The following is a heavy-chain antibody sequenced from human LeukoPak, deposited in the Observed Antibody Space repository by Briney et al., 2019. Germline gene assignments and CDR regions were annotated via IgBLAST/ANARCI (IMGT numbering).Heavy chain of an antibody. Sequence: SETLSLTCAVYGGSFSGYYWGWIRQPPGKGLEWIGEINHGGRTNYNPSLKSRVTISVDTSKNQFSLKLSSVTAADTAVYYCAREFLSCSSTSCYKRIDYWGQGTLVTVSS. CDR1: GGSFSGYY. V-gene: IGHV4-34*01. J-gene: IGHJ4*02. D-gene: IGHD2-2*02. CDR2: INHGGRT. CDR3: AREFLSCSSTSCYKRIDY.